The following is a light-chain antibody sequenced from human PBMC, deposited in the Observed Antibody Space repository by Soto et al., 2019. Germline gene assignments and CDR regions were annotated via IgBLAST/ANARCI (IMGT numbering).Light chain of an antibody. J-gene: IGLJ1*01. Sequence: QSVLTQPPSASGSPGQSVAISCTGTSSDVGGYNYVSWYQQHPGKAPKLMIYEVNKRPSGVPDRFSGPKSGNTASLTVSGLQAEDEADYYCSSYAGSSNVFGTGNKLTVL. CDR3: SSYAGSSNV. CDR1: SSDVGGYNY. CDR2: EVN. V-gene: IGLV2-8*01.